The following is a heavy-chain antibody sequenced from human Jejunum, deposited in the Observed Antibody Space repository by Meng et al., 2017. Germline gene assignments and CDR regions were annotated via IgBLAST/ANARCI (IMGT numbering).Heavy chain of an antibody. CDR2: INTRTGGT. CDR3: ARELISYAFDY. D-gene: IGHD1-26*01. V-gene: IGHV1-2*06. J-gene: IGHJ4*02. Sequence: QAQLVQSAAEVKGPGASVKVSCKASGYTFTDYYLYWVRQAPGQGLEWMGRINTRTGGTIYTQKFYGRVTMTRDTSISTAYMELSRLRSDDTAVYYCARELISYAFDYWGQGSLVTVSS. CDR1: GYTFTDYY.